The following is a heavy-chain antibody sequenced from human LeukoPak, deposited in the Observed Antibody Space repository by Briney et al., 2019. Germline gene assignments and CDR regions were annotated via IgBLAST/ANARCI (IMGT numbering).Heavy chain of an antibody. CDR2: ISYDGSNK. CDR3: AKSHSEAQRGYFDY. V-gene: IGHV3-30*18. CDR1: GFTFSSYG. Sequence: GGSLRLSCAASGFTFSSYGMHWVRQAPGKGLEWVAVISYDGSNKYYADSVKGRFTISRDNSRDTLYVQMHSLRAEDAAVYYCAKSHSEAQRGYFDYWGQGTLVTVSS. D-gene: IGHD5-24*01. J-gene: IGHJ4*02.